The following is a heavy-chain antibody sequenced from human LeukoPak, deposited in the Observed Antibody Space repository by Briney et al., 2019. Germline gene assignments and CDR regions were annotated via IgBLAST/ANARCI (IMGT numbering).Heavy chain of an antibody. V-gene: IGHV4-39*01. D-gene: IGHD6-13*01. CDR2: IYYSGST. J-gene: IGHJ4*02. CDR1: GGSISSGDYY. Sequence: SQTLSLTCTVSGGSISSGDYYWSWIRQPPGKGLEWIGSIYYSGSTYYNPSLKSRVTISVDTSKNQFSLKLSSVTAADTAVYYCARSRSIAAAGPFDYWGQGTLVTVSS. CDR3: ARSRSIAAAGPFDY.